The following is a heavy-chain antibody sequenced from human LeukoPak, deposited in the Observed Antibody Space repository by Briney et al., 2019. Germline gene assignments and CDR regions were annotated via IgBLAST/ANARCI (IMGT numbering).Heavy chain of an antibody. J-gene: IGHJ4*02. CDR1: GFTFSSYG. V-gene: IGHV3-23*01. D-gene: IGHD5-18*01. Sequence: GGSLRFSCAASGFTFSSYGMHWVRQAPGKGLEWVSAISGSGGSTYYADSVKGRFTISRDNSKNTLYLQMNSLRAEDTAVYYCAKAPRGYSYGSNFDYWGQGTLVTVSS. CDR2: ISGSGGST. CDR3: AKAPRGYSYGSNFDY.